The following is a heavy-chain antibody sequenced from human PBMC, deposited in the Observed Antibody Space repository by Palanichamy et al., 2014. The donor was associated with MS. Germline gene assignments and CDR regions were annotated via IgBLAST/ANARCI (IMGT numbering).Heavy chain of an antibody. J-gene: IGHJ4*02. CDR2: ISYDGSNK. D-gene: IGHD2-15*01. Sequence: QVQLVGSGGGVVQPGRSLRLSCAASGFTFSSYGMHWVRQAPGKGLEWVAVISYDGSNKYYADSVKGRFTISRDNSKNTLYLQMNSLRAEDTAVYYCAKVLREGVVAATLDYWGQGTLVTVSS. V-gene: IGHV3-30*18. CDR1: GFTFSSYG. CDR3: AKVLREGVVAATLDY.